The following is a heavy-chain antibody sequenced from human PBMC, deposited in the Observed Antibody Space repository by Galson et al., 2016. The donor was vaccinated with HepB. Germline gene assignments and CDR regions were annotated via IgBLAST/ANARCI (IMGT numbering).Heavy chain of an antibody. Sequence: SLRLSCAASGFTFDDYAMHWVRQAPGKGLGWVSSISWNSDRVGYGDSVKGRFTISRDNAENSLYLQMNSLTTDDTALYYCARAPPYSSGPYPYFDYWGREPWSPSPQ. CDR2: ISWNSDRV. CDR3: ARAPPYSSGPYPYFDY. V-gene: IGHV3-9*01. CDR1: GFTFDDYA. J-gene: IGHJ4*02. D-gene: IGHD6-19*01.